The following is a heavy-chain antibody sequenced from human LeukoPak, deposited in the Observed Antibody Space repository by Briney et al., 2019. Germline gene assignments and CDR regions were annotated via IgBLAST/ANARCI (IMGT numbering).Heavy chain of an antibody. CDR1: GGSISSSSYY. D-gene: IGHD3-22*01. J-gene: IGHJ4*02. CDR3: ARSGGLWLLTYYFDY. Sequence: SETLSLTCTVSGGSISSSSYYWGWIRQPPGKGLEWIGSIYYSGSTYYNPSLKSRVTISVDTSKNQLSPKLSSVTAADTAVYFCARSGGLWLLTYYFDYWGQGTLVTVSS. CDR2: IYYSGST. V-gene: IGHV4-39*07.